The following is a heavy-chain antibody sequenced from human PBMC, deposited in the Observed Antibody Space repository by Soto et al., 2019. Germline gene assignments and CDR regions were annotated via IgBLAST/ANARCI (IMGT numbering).Heavy chain of an antibody. CDR2: ISYDGSNK. J-gene: IGHJ5*02. CDR1: GFTFSSYG. CDR3: AKDEMALWFGELPIYHTGLPKFDP. Sequence: PGGSLRLSCAASGFTFSSYGMHWVRQAPGKGLEWVAVISYDGSNKYYADSVKGRFTISRDNSKNTLYLQMNSLRAEDTAVYYCAKDEMALWFGELPIYHTGLPKFDPWGQGTLVTVSS. D-gene: IGHD3-10*01. V-gene: IGHV3-30*18.